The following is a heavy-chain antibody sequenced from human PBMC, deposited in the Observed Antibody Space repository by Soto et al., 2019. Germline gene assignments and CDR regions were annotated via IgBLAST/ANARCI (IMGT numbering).Heavy chain of an antibody. V-gene: IGHV4-59*08. CDR1: GGSISSYY. CDR2: IYYSGST. J-gene: IGHJ3*02. D-gene: IGHD5-12*01. Sequence: QVQLQESGPGLVKPSETLSLTCTVSGGSISSYYWSWIRQPPGKGLEWIGYIYYSGSTNYNPSLKSRVTISVDTSKNQFSLKLSSVTAADTAVYYCARLAGGYIVATINDAFDIWGQGTMVTVSS. CDR3: ARLAGGYIVATINDAFDI.